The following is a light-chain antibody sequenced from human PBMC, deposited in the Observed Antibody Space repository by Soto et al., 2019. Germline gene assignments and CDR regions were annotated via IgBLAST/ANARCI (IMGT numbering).Light chain of an antibody. J-gene: IGKJ2*01. CDR1: QDISNY. CDR3: QQYDNLPSYT. CDR2: RAS. Sequence: DIQMSQSPSSLSASVGDRVTITCQARQDISNYLNWYQHKPGKAPKLLIFRASNLETGVPSRFSGGGSGTQFTFTISSLQPEDIATYYCQQYDNLPSYTFGPGTKLEIK. V-gene: IGKV1-33*01.